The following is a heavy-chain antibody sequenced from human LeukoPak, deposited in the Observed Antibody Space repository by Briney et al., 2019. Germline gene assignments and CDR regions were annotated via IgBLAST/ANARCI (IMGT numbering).Heavy chain of an antibody. CDR3: ARATPPDV. V-gene: IGHV3-48*01. J-gene: IGHJ6*04. CDR1: GFTFSSYK. Sequence: GGSLRFSCAASGFTFSSYKMNWVRQAPGKGLEWLSYISTGSSFIYYADSVKGRFTISRDNARNSLYLQMNSLRAEDTAVYYCARATPPDVWGKGTTVTVSS. CDR2: ISTGSSFI. D-gene: IGHD5-12*01.